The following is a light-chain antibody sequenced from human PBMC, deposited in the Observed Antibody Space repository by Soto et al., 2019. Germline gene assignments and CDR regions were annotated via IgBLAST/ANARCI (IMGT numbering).Light chain of an antibody. Sequence: DIVMTQTPLFSPVTLGQPASISCRSSESLVHSDGNTYLSWLHQRPGQPPRLLIYRISNRLSGVPDRFSGSEAGTDFTLKISRVEAEDVGVYYCMHTTQSVYTFGQGTKLEI. CDR2: RIS. V-gene: IGKV2-24*01. CDR3: MHTTQSVYT. J-gene: IGKJ2*01. CDR1: ESLVHSDGNTY.